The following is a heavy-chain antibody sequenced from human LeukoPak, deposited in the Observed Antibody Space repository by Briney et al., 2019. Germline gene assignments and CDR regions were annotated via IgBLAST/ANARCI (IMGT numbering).Heavy chain of an antibody. V-gene: IGHV4-39*06. CDR2: IYYSGET. Sequence: SDTPSLTCTVSGDSIRSTSYYWGWTRQPPGKGLEWVGSIYYSGETHYNPSLKSRVTNAVDTSKNQFTLKLNSVTAADTAVYYCARRKSFYDSSGYFDHWGRGTLVTVSA. CDR3: ARRKSFYDSSGYFDH. CDR1: GDSIRSTSYY. D-gene: IGHD3-22*01. J-gene: IGHJ4*02.